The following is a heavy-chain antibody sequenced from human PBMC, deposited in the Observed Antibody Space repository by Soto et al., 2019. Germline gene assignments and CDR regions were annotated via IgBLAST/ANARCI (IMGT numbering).Heavy chain of an antibody. CDR1: GGPFSSYA. Sequence: QVQLVQSGAEVKKPGSSVKVSCKASGGPFSSYAISWVRQAPGQGLEWMGGIIPIFGTANYAQKFQGRVTITADESTSTAYMELSSLRSEDTAVYYCARDRKYGVYYYYGMDVWGQGTTVTVSS. CDR3: ARDRKYGVYYYYGMDV. CDR2: IIPIFGTA. V-gene: IGHV1-69*01. J-gene: IGHJ6*02. D-gene: IGHD4-17*01.